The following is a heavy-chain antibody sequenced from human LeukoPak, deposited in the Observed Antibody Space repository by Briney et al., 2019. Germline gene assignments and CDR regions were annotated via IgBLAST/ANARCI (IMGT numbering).Heavy chain of an antibody. CDR2: IYPGDSDT. D-gene: IGHD4-17*01. CDR3: ARVDTVTSGGGH. CDR1: GYTFTIYW. Sequence: GESLKISCKTSGYTFTIYWIGWVRQMPGKGLEWMGIIYPGDSDTRYSLSFQGQVTISADKSISTAYLQWSSLKASDTAMYFCARVDTVTSGGGHWGQGTLVTVSS. J-gene: IGHJ4*02. V-gene: IGHV5-51*01.